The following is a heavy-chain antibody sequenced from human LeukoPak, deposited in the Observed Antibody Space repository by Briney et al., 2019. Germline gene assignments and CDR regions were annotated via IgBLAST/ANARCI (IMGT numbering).Heavy chain of an antibody. J-gene: IGHJ4*02. V-gene: IGHV3-33*05. CDR1: GFIFSHYG. CDR3: ARELSQIVWGGLDY. CDR2: IQNDASTR. D-gene: IGHD2-21*01. Sequence: PGRSLRLSCTASGFIFSHYGMHWVRQAPGKGLEWVAVIQNDASTRNYVDSVKGRFTICRDNSENTVFLQMDSLRVEDTAVYYCARELSQIVWGGLDYGGQGTLVSVSS.